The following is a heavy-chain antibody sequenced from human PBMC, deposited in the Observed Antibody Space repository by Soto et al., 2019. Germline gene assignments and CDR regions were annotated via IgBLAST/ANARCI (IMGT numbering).Heavy chain of an antibody. Sequence: QITLKESGPTLVKPTQTLTLTCTFSGFSLSTSGVGVGWIRQPPGKALEWLALIYWDDDKRYSPSLKSRLTITKHTSNNQVALTMTNMNPVATATYYWAHGPPGWLQSHRLSYFDYGGQGTLVTVSS. CDR2: IYWDDDK. CDR3: AHGPPGWLQSHRLSYFDY. V-gene: IGHV2-5*02. J-gene: IGHJ4*02. D-gene: IGHD5-12*01. CDR1: GFSLSTSGVG.